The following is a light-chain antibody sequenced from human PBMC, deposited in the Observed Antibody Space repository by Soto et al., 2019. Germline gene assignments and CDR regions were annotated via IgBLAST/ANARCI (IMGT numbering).Light chain of an antibody. V-gene: IGKV1-5*01. J-gene: IGKJ2*01. CDR3: HTYNSYSLHT. CDR1: QSVSRR. Sequence: DIQMTQSPSTLSASVGDRITTTCRASQSVSRRLAWYQQKPGKAPKLLIYDASSLESGVPSRFSGRGSGTEFTLTISSLQPDDCATYYCHTYNSYSLHTVGQGTKVDI. CDR2: DAS.